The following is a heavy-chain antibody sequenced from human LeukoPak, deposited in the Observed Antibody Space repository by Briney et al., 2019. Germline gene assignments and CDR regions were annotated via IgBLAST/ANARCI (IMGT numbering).Heavy chain of an antibody. D-gene: IGHD2-15*01. J-gene: IGHJ5*02. V-gene: IGHV4-34*01. Sequence: SETLSLTCAVYGASFSDHYWIWIRQAPGKGLEWIGDICHSGGSTYNPSLKSRAIISLDTSKQQYALSLTSKSAADAAVYYCARGYCSGGPCYSFGSRDCLRLDPGGPGTLVSVSS. CDR2: ICHSGGS. CDR1: GASFSDHY. CDR3: ARGYCSGGPCYSFGSRDCLRLDP.